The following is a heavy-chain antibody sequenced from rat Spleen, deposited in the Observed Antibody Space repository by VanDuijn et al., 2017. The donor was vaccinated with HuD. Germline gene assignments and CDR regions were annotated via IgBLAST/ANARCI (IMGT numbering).Heavy chain of an antibody. CDR3: AREAAISRGVMDA. V-gene: IGHV3-3*01. D-gene: IGHD1-2*01. J-gene: IGHJ4*01. Sequence: EVQLQESGPGLVKPSQSLSLTCSVTGYSITSSYRWNWIRKFPGNKLEWLGYINSAGSTNYNPSLKSRISITRDTSKNQFFLQLTSVTTEDTATYYCAREAAISRGVMDAWGQGASVTVSS. CDR1: GYSITSSYR. CDR2: INSAGST.